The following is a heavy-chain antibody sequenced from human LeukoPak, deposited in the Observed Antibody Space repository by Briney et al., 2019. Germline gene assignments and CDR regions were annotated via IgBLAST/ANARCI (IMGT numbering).Heavy chain of an antibody. CDR3: ARARMGYSYGYNY. V-gene: IGHV4-39*01. D-gene: IGHD5-18*01. CDR2: IYYSGST. CDR1: GGSISSNSYY. Sequence: PSETLSLTCAVSGGSISSNSYYWGWIRQPPGKGLEWIGSIYYSGSTYYNPSLESRVTISVDTSKNQFSLKLSSVTAADTAVYYCARARMGYSYGYNYWGQGTLVTVSS. J-gene: IGHJ4*02.